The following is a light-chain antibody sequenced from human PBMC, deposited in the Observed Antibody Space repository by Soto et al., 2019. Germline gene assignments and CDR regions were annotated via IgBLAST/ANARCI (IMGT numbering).Light chain of an antibody. CDR2: DAS. Sequence: DIVLTQSPATLSLSPGERATLSCRASQSVSSYLAWYQQKPGQAPRLLIYDASNRATGIPARFSGSGSGTDFTLTISSLEPEDFAVYYCQQRSTWPPPGTFGQGTKLEIK. V-gene: IGKV3-11*01. CDR1: QSVSSY. CDR3: QQRSTWPPPGT. J-gene: IGKJ2*02.